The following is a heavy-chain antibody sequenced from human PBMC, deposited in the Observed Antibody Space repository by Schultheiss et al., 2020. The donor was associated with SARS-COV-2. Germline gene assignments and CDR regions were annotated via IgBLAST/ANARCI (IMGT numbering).Heavy chain of an antibody. V-gene: IGHV4-34*09. CDR1: GGSFSGYY. CDR3: ARLKGRDWFYP. J-gene: IGHJ5*02. Sequence: SETLSLTCAVYGGSFSGYYWSWIRQPPGKGLEWIGYISHIGSTYYNPSLKSRVTISVDTSKNQFSLKLSSVTAADTAVYYCARLKGRDWFYPWGQGTLVTVSS. D-gene: IGHD2-15*01. CDR2: ISHIGST.